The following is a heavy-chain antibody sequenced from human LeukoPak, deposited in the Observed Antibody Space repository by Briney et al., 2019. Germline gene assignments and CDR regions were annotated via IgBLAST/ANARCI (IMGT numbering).Heavy chain of an antibody. CDR1: GFTFNNYA. Sequence: GGSLRLSWADSGFTFNNYALSWVRQAAGKGVELVSAISGSGGDTYYAGSVKGRFTISRDFSKNTLYLQMNSLRVEDAALYYCAKGPKLGDGFHCDSWGQGTLVTVSS. V-gene: IGHV3-23*01. CDR2: ISGSGGDT. CDR3: AKGPKLGDGFHCDS. J-gene: IGHJ4*02. D-gene: IGHD5-24*01.